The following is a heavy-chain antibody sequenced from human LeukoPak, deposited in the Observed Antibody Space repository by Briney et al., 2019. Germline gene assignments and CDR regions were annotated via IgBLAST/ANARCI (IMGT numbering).Heavy chain of an antibody. CDR3: THRRGIVATINYYFYYMDV. CDR2: IYWDDDK. J-gene: IGHJ6*03. V-gene: IGHV2-5*02. Sequence: SGPTLVNPTQTLTLTCTFSGFSLNTSGLGVGWIRQPPGKALEWLALIYWDDDKRYSPSLKSRLTITKDTSKNQVVLTMTNMGPVDTATYYCTHRRGIVATINYYFYYMDVWGKGTTVTVSS. D-gene: IGHD5-12*01. CDR1: GFSLNTSGLG.